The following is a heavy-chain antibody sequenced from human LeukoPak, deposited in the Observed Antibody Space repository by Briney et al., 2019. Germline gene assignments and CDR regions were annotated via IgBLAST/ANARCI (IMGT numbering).Heavy chain of an antibody. CDR1: GFTFSNAW. CDR3: TTDSRLLWLGELSI. Sequence: GGSLRLSCAASGFTFSNAWMSCVRQAPGKGLEWVGRIKSKTDGETTDYAAPVKGRFTISRDDSKNTLYLQMNSLKTEDTAVYYCTTDSRLLWLGELSIWGQGTLVTVSS. D-gene: IGHD3-10*01. V-gene: IGHV3-15*01. J-gene: IGHJ4*02. CDR2: IKSKTDGETT.